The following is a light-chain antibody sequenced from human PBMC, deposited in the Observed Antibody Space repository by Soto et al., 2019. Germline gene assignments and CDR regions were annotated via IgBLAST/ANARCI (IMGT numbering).Light chain of an antibody. CDR1: QSVSTY. CDR2: GAS. Sequence: EIVMTQSPATLSVSPGERATLSCRASQSVSTYLAWYQQKPGQAPRLLIHGASTRATGIPARFSGSGSGTEFTLTISSLQSEDFAVYYCQQYNNWWTFGQGTRWIS. J-gene: IGKJ1*01. V-gene: IGKV3-15*01. CDR3: QQYNNWWT.